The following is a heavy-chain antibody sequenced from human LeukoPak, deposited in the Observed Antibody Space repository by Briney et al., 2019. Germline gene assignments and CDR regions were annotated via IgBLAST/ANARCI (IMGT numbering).Heavy chain of an antibody. CDR1: GGSISSYY. CDR3: AREVAVAGKRGAFYYYYGMDV. D-gene: IGHD6-19*01. V-gene: IGHV4-59*01. Sequence: SETLSLTCTVSGGSISSYYWSWIRQPPGKGLEWIGYIYYSGSTNYNPSLKSRVTISVDTSKNQFSLKLSSVTAADTAVYYCAREVAVAGKRGAFYYYYGMDVWGEGTTVTVSS. CDR2: IYYSGST. J-gene: IGHJ6*04.